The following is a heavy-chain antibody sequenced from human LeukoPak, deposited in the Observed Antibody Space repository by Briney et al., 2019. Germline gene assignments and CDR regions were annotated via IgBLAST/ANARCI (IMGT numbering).Heavy chain of an antibody. CDR2: ITTDTGNP. V-gene: IGHV7-4-1*02. CDR1: GYTFTYYG. CDR3: AKKVRGVYHFDY. Sequence: ASVKVSCKASGYTFTYYGMSWVRQAPGQGLEWMGWITTDTGNPTYAQGFTGRFVFSLATSLSTAYLQISSLKAKVTAMFYCAKKVRGVYHFDYWGQGTLVTVSS. J-gene: IGHJ4*02. D-gene: IGHD3-10*01.